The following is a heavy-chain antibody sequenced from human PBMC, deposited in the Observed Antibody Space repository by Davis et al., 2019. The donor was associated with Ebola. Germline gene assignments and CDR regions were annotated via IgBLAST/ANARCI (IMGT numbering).Heavy chain of an antibody. Sequence: PGGSLRLSCVTSGFTLTSYSFNWIRQTPGKGLEWIAHINTRGDARVYADSVRGRFTISRDDAANSLSLQMDSLKHEDTAVYYCVRDYLFAFDSWGQGTPVTVSS. V-gene: IGHV3-48*02. D-gene: IGHD3-10*02. CDR3: VRDYLFAFDS. CDR2: INTRGDAR. CDR1: GFTLTSYS. J-gene: IGHJ4*02.